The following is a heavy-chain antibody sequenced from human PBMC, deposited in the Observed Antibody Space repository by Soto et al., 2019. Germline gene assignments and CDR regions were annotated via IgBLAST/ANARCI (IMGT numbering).Heavy chain of an antibody. J-gene: IGHJ6*02. CDR2: ISAYNGNT. CDR1: GYTFTSYG. D-gene: IGHD6-19*01. CDR3: ARDQWQWLVPANNGMDV. Sequence: QVQLVQSGAEVKKPGASVKVSCKASGYTFTSYGISWVRQAPGQGLEWMGWISAYNGNTNYAQKLQGRVTMTTDTSTSTAYMELRSLRSDDTAVYYCARDQWQWLVPANNGMDVWGQGTTVTVSS. V-gene: IGHV1-18*01.